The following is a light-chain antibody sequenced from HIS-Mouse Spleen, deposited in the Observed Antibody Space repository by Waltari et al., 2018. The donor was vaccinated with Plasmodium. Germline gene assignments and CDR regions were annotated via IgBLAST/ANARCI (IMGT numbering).Light chain of an antibody. CDR2: VDS. CDR3: YSTDSSGNHRV. Sequence: SYELTQPPSVSVSPGQTARITCSGDALPKQYAYWYQQKSGQAPVLVLYVDSKRPSGIPGRFSGSSSGTMATLTISGAQVEDEADYYSYSTDSSGNHRVFGGGTKLTVL. CDR1: ALPKQY. J-gene: IGLJ3*02. V-gene: IGLV3-10*01.